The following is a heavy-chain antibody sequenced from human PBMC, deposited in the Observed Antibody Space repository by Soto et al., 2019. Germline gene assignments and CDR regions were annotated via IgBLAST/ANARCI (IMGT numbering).Heavy chain of an antibody. CDR1: GYTFTSYG. CDR2: ISAYNGNT. Sequence: ASVKVFCKASGYTFTSYGISWVRQAPGQRLEWMGWISAYNGNTNYAQKLQGRVTMTTDTSTSTAYMELRSLRSDDTAVYYCARGLIETYSSRGYYYGMDVWGQGTTVTVSS. J-gene: IGHJ6*02. CDR3: ARGLIETYSSRGYYYGMDV. V-gene: IGHV1-18*04. D-gene: IGHD6-13*01.